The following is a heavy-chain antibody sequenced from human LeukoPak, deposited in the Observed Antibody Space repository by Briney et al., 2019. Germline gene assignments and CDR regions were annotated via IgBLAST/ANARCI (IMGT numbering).Heavy chain of an antibody. CDR2: INHSGST. Sequence: SESLSLTCAVYGLSFSGYYLSWIRQAPGKGLEWIGEINHSGSTNYNASLKSGVTISVNTSKNQFSLKLSSVTAEDTAVYYCAHLGRYYYMDVWGKGTTVTVSS. CDR1: GLSFSGYY. D-gene: IGHD3/OR15-3a*01. J-gene: IGHJ6*03. V-gene: IGHV4-34*01. CDR3: AHLGRYYYMDV.